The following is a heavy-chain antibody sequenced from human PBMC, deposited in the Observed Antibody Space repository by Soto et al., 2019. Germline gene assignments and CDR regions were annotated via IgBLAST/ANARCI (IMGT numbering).Heavy chain of an antibody. Sequence: QVQLVQSGAEVKKPGSSVKVSCKASGGTFSSYAISWVRQAPGQGLEWMGGIIPISDTTNYAQKFQGRVTMTADEYTSTAYMELSSLRSEDTAVYYCARSQGSSTSLEIYYYYYYGMEVWGQGTKVTVSS. CDR1: GGTFSSYA. J-gene: IGHJ6*02. V-gene: IGHV1-69*01. D-gene: IGHD2-2*01. CDR2: IIPISDTT. CDR3: ARSQGSSTSLEIYYYYYYGMEV.